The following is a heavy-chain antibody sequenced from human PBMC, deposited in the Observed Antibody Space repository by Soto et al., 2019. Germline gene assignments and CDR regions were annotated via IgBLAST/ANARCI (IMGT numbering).Heavy chain of an antibody. D-gene: IGHD3-22*01. Sequence: GGSLRLSCAASGFTFSDYYMSWIRQAPGKGLEWVSYISSSGSTIYYADSVKGRFTISRDNAKNSLYLQMNSLRAEDTAVYYCAREARLPGLNKPLEVVVITTGAFDIWGQGTMVTVSS. V-gene: IGHV3-11*01. CDR1: GFTFSDYY. CDR3: AREARLPGLNKPLEVVVITTGAFDI. J-gene: IGHJ3*02. CDR2: ISSSGSTI.